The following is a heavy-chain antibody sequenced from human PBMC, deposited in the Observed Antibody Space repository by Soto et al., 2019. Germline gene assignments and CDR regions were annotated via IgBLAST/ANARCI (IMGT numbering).Heavy chain of an antibody. CDR1: GGSIRGHY. V-gene: IGHV4-59*11. Sequence: LCGGSIRGHYWTWIRQSPGKGLEWIGYIFYSGSTNYNPSLKSRVTISVDTSKNQFSLKMSSVTAADTAVYYCARVGSSGWSPDYWGRGTLVTVSS. CDR3: ARVGSSGWSPDY. J-gene: IGHJ4*02. D-gene: IGHD6-19*01. CDR2: IFYSGST.